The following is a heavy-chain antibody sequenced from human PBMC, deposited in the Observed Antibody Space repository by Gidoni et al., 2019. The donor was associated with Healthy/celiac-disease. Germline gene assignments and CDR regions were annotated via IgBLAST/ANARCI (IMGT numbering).Heavy chain of an antibody. CDR1: GASISRYY. Sequence: QVQLQESAPRLVKPSETLSLPCTHCGASISRYYWCWIRQPPGKGLEWIGYIYYSGSTNYNPALKSRVTISVDSSKNQFSLKLGSVTAADTAVYYCARGLVGYSYGAFDPWGQGTLVTVSS. V-gene: IGHV4-59*08. J-gene: IGHJ5*02. D-gene: IGHD5-18*01. CDR2: IYYSGST. CDR3: ARGLVGYSYGAFDP.